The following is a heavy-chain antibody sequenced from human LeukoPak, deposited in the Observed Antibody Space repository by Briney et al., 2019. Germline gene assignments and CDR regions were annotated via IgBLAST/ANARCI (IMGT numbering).Heavy chain of an antibody. CDR3: ARGLRIVRYFAL. CDR1: GFDFSTYA. J-gene: IGHJ5*02. CDR2: INHSGST. V-gene: IGHV4-34*01. Sequence: PGGSLRLSCAASGFDFSTYAINWVRQPPGKGLEWIGEINHSGSTNYNPSLKSRVTISVDTSKNQFSLKLSSVTAADTAVYYCARGLRIVRYFALWGQGTLVTVSS. D-gene: IGHD3-9*01.